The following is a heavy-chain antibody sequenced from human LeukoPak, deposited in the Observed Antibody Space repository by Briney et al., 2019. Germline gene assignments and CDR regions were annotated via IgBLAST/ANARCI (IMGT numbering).Heavy chain of an antibody. CDR2: ISGSGDVT. CDR3: AKIVKQWLVNYYYYYMDV. CDR1: GFNFRDFA. J-gene: IGHJ6*03. D-gene: IGHD6-19*01. V-gene: IGHV3-23*01. Sequence: GGSLRLSCAASGFNFRDFAMNWVRQSPGKGLEWVSGISGSGDVTYTADSVKGRFTISRDNSKNTLYLQMNSLRAEDTAVYYCAKIVKQWLVNYYYYYMDVWGKGTTVTVSS.